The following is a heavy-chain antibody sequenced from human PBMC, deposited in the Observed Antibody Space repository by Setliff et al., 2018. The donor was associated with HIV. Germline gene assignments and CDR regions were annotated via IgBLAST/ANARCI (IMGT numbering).Heavy chain of an antibody. J-gene: IGHJ6*03. CDR1: GFTFSDYY. Sequence: PGGSLRLSCAASGFTFSDYYMSWIRQAPGKGLEWISYISRGGRTKYYADSVKGRFTISRDNAKNSLYLQMNSLRAEDTTIYYYIDVWGKGTTVTVSS. CDR3: IDV. CDR2: ISRGGRTK. V-gene: IGHV3-11*04.